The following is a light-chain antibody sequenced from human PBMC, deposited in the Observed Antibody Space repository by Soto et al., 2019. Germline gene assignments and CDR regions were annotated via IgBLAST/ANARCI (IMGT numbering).Light chain of an antibody. V-gene: IGLV1-51*02. CDR2: ENN. CDR3: GTWDSSLSVWV. Sequence: QSVLTQPPSLSAAPGQKVTISCSGSSSNIGNNYVSWYQQLPGTAPKLLMFENNKRPSGIPDRFSGSKSGTSATLGITGLQTGDEADYYCGTWDSSLSVWVFGGGTKLTVL. CDR1: SSNIGNNY. J-gene: IGLJ3*02.